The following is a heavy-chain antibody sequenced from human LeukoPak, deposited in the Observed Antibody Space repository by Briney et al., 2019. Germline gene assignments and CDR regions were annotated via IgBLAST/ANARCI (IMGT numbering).Heavy chain of an antibody. Sequence: GGSLRLSCAASGFTFNNYGMHWVRQAPGKGLECVALISNDGSKKYYAGSAKGRFTISRDNSRNTVFLEMNSLRGDDTAVYFCARDWGRGDSKYLDFWGQGNLVNGSS. CDR1: GFTFNNYG. CDR3: ARDWGRGDSKYLDF. V-gene: IGHV3-30*03. J-gene: IGHJ4*02. D-gene: IGHD4-17*01. CDR2: ISNDGSKK.